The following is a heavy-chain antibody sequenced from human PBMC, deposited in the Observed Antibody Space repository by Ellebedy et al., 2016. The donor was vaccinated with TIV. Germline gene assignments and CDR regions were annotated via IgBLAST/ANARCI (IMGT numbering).Heavy chain of an antibody. CDR1: GSPFTNYA. Sequence: GESLKIYCAASGSPFTNYAMSWGRPPPGQGLEWVSIMDAGGNTHYPDPVKGRFTVSRDNSKNTLYLQMNSLRAEDTAVYYCAGGTYWGQGTLVTVSS. J-gene: IGHJ4*02. V-gene: IGHV3-53*01. CDR3: AGGTY. CDR2: MDAGGNT.